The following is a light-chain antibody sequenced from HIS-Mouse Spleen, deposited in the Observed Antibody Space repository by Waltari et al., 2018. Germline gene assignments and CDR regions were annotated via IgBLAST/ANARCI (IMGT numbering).Light chain of an antibody. CDR3: NSRDSSGNHVV. CDR1: SLRSYY. J-gene: IGLJ2*01. V-gene: IGLV3-19*01. Sequence: SSELTQDPAVSVALGQTVRITFQGDSLRSYYASWYQQTPGQAPVLVIYGKNNRPSGIPDRFSGSSSGNTASLTITGAQAEDEADYYCNSRDSSGNHVVFGGGTKLTVL. CDR2: GKN.